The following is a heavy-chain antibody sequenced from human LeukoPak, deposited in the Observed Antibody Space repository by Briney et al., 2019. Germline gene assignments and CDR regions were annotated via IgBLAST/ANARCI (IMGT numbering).Heavy chain of an antibody. CDR2: IRYDGSNK. CDR3: AKDPGGSYSHFDH. D-gene: IGHD1-26*01. J-gene: IGHJ4*02. Sequence: GGSLRLSCAASGFTFSSYGMHWVRQAPGKGLEWVAFIRYDGSNKYHADSVRGRFTISRDNSKNTLYLQMNSLRSEDTAVYYCAKDPGGSYSHFDHWGQGTLVTVSS. V-gene: IGHV3-30*02. CDR1: GFTFSSYG.